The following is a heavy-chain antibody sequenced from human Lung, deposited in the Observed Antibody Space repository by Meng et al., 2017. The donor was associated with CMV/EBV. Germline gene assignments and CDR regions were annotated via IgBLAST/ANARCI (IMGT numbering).Heavy chain of an antibody. J-gene: IGHJ6*02. CDR1: GYSITTSYF. Sequence: SETLSLTCTISGYSITTSYFWGWVRQSPGKGLEWIGSIFHGGTVYNNPSVKSRVTISLDTSKNQFSLRLDSVTAADTAVYYYARERDYYSYMDVWGRGTTVTVSS. CDR2: IFHGGTV. V-gene: IGHV4-38-2*02. CDR3: ARERDYYSYMDV.